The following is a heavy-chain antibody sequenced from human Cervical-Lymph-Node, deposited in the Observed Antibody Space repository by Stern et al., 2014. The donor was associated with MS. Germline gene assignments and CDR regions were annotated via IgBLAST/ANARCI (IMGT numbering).Heavy chain of an antibody. Sequence: QMQLVQSGPEVKKPGASVMVSCKTSGYTFTNYYIHWVRQAPGQGLEWMGIINPNGSVTASAQKFQGRLTRTRDTSTTTVYMRLITLTSEDTAMYYCTRAVGGVGREWGQGTLVFVSS. V-gene: IGHV1-46*01. CDR3: TRAVGGVGRE. D-gene: IGHD3-16*01. CDR2: INPNGSVT. CDR1: GYTFTNYY. J-gene: IGHJ4*02.